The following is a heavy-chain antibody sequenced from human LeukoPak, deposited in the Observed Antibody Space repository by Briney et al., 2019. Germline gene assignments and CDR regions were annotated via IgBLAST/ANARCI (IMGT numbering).Heavy chain of an antibody. J-gene: IGHJ6*03. CDR1: GYTLTELS. CDR2: FDPEDGET. CDR3: ATVSGGVHYYYYMDV. Sequence: ASVKVSCKVSGYTLTELSMHWVRQAPGKGLEWMGGFDPEDGETIYAQKFQGKVTMTEDTSTDTAYMELSSLRSEDTAVYYCATVSGGVHYYYYMDVWGKGTTVTISS. V-gene: IGHV1-24*01. D-gene: IGHD2-15*01.